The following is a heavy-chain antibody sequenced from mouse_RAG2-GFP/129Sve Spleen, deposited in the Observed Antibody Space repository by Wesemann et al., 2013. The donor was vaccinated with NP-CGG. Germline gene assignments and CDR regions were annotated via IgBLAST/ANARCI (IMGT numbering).Heavy chain of an antibody. CDR2: ISTYYGNT. Sequence: QVQLQQSGAELVRPGVSVKISCKGSGYTFTDYAMHWVKQSHAKSLEWIGVISTYYGNTNYNQKFKGKATMTVDKSSSTAYMELARLTSEDSAIYYCARERDGNLAWFAYWGQGTLVTVSA. CDR1: GYTFTDYA. J-gene: IGHJ3*01. V-gene: IGHV1S137*01. D-gene: IGHD2-1*01. CDR3: ARERDGNLAWFAY.